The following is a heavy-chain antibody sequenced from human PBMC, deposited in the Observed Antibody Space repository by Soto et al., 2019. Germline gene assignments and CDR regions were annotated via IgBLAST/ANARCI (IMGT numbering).Heavy chain of an antibody. D-gene: IGHD6-25*01. CDR1: GFTFSSYA. V-gene: IGHV3-23*01. J-gene: IGHJ4*02. CDR3: AKFFVETGGSSGWPWSFHY. Sequence: EVQLLESGGGLVQPGRSLRLSCAASGFTFSSYAMSWVRQALGKGLEWVSAISGSGGTTYYADSVKGRFTISRDNSKNTLFLQMNSLRAEDTAVYYCAKFFVETGGSSGWPWSFHYWGQGTLVTVSS. CDR2: ISGSGGTT.